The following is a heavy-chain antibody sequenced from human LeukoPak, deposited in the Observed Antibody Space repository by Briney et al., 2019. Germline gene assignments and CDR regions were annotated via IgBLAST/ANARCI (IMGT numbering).Heavy chain of an antibody. Sequence: GGSLILSCAASGFTFSDYYMSWIRQAPGKGLEWVSYIVSSSSHTNYADSVKGRFTISRDNAKNSLYLQMNSLRAEDTAVYYCARGTVSGSRVFDYWGQGTLVTVSS. V-gene: IGHV3-11*06. D-gene: IGHD1-26*01. CDR2: IVSSSSHT. J-gene: IGHJ4*02. CDR1: GFTFSDYY. CDR3: ARGTVSGSRVFDY.